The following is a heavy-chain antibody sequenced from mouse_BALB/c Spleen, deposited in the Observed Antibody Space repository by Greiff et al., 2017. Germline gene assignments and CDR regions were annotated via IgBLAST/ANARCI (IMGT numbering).Heavy chain of an antibody. CDR3: ADYVGAMDY. V-gene: IGHV3-6*02. J-gene: IGHJ4*01. Sequence: EVQLQESGPGLVKPSQSLSLTCSVTGYSITSGYYWNWIRQFPGNKLEWMGYISYDGSNNYNPSLKNRISITRDTSKNQFFLKLNSVTTEDTATYYCADYVGAMDYWGQGTSVTVSS. CDR2: ISYDGSN. D-gene: IGHD2-4*01. CDR1: GYSITSGYY.